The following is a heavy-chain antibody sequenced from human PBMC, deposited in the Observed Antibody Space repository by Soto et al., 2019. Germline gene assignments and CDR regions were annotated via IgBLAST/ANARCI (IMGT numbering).Heavy chain of an antibody. D-gene: IGHD6-6*01. CDR2: IYSGGST. J-gene: IGHJ3*02. Sequence: GGSLRLSCAASGFNVSSNYMSWVRQAPGKGLEWVSVIYSGGSTYYADSVKGRFTISRDNAKNTLYLQMNSLRAEDTAVYYCAREAARRDAFDIWGQGTMVTVSS. CDR3: AREAARRDAFDI. CDR1: GFNVSSNY. V-gene: IGHV3-53*01.